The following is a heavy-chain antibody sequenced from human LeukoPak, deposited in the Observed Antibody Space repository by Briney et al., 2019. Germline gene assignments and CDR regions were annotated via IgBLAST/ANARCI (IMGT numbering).Heavy chain of an antibody. CDR2: VNSNGGT. D-gene: IGHD6-13*01. J-gene: IGHJ4*02. CDR3: AKDWRSSWETRFDY. CDR1: GFTFSSYS. Sequence: RSGGSLRLSCSASGFTFSSYSMHWVRQAPGKGLECVSAVNSNGGTDYADSVKGRFTISRDNSKNTLYLQMSSLRVEDTAVYYCAKDWRSSWETRFDYWGQGTLVTVSS. V-gene: IGHV3-64D*09.